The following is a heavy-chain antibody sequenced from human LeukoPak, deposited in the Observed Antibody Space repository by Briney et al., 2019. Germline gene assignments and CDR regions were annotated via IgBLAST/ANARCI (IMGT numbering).Heavy chain of an antibody. V-gene: IGHV3-13*01. CDR1: GFTFSTYD. CDR2: IGARGDT. Sequence: PGGSLRLSCAASGFTFSTYDMHWVRQATGKGLEWVSGIGARGDTYNSGSVKGRFTISRENAKNSLYLQMNSLRAGDTALYYCASGAREGFDLWGQGTLVTVSS. D-gene: IGHD4-17*01. J-gene: IGHJ5*02. CDR3: ASGAREGFDL.